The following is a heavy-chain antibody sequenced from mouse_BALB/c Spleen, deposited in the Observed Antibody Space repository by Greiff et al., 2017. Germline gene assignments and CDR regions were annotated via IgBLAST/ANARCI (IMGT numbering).Heavy chain of an antibody. CDR1: GFTFTDYY. Sequence: EVMLVESGGGLVQPGGSLRLSCATSGFTFTDYYMSWVRQPPGKALEWLGFIRNKANGYTTEYSASVKGRFTISRDNSQSILYLQMNTLRAEDSATYYCARDKDYGYPDYWGQGTTLTVSS. J-gene: IGHJ2*01. D-gene: IGHD2-2*01. CDR2: IRNKANGYTT. CDR3: ARDKDYGYPDY. V-gene: IGHV7-3*02.